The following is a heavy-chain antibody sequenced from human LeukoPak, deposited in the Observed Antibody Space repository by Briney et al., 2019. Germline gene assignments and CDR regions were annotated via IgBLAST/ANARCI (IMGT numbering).Heavy chain of an antibody. CDR3: ARRVSTSPLFEY. V-gene: IGHV5-51*01. Sequence: HGESLKISCKGSGYRFSDYWIGWVRRMPGKGLEWVGIIYPGDSDTRYSPSFQGQVTIWADKSITTAYLQWSGLKASDTAMYYCARRVSTSPLFEYWGQGTLVTVSS. J-gene: IGHJ4*02. D-gene: IGHD5/OR15-5a*01. CDR2: IYPGDSDT. CDR1: GYRFSDYW.